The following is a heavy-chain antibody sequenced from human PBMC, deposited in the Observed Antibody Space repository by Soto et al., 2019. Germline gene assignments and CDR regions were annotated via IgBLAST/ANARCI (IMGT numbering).Heavy chain of an antibody. CDR2: INDNGDI. V-gene: IGHV4-34*01. CDR1: GGSFSGYQ. CDR3: ARGLILWFGELSRRGGYYYYLDV. D-gene: IGHD3-10*01. J-gene: IGHJ6*03. Sequence: QVQLQQWGAGLLKPSETLSLTCAVYGGSFSGYQWSWIRQTPGKGLEWIGGINDNGDINYNPSLKSRVTILVDSTKKQISLRLSSGTAADTAVYYCARGLILWFGELSRRGGYYYYLDVGGKGTKVTVSS.